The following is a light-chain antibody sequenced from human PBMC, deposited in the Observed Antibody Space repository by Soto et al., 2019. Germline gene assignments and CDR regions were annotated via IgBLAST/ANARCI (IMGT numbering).Light chain of an antibody. V-gene: IGLV2-23*01. CDR3: CSYAGSSNVV. CDR1: SSDVGSYNL. CDR2: EGS. Sequence: QSVLTQHASVSGSPGQSITISCTGTSSDVGSYNLVSWYQQHPGKAPKLMIYEGSKRPSGVSNRFSGSKSGNTASLTISGLQAEDEADYYCCSYAGSSNVVFGGGTKLTVL. J-gene: IGLJ2*01.